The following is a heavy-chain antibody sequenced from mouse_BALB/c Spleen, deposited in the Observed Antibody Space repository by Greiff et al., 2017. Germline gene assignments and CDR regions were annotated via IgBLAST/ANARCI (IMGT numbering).Heavy chain of an antibody. J-gene: IGHJ1*01. V-gene: IGHV3-6*02. CDR3: ARAGALLPHFDV. Sequence: EVHLVESGPGLVKPSQSLSLTCSVTGYSITSGYYWNWIRQFPGNKLEWMGYISYDGSNNYNPSLKNRISITRDTSKNQFFLKLNSVTTEDTATYYCARAGALLPHFDVWGAGTTVTVSS. D-gene: IGHD2-1*01. CDR1: GYSITSGYY. CDR2: ISYDGSN.